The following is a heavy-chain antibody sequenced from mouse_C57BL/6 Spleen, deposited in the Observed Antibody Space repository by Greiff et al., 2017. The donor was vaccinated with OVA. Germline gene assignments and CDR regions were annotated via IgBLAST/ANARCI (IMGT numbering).Heavy chain of an antibody. CDR3: ARNYEYDERYFDV. J-gene: IGHJ1*03. CDR1: GFTFSDYG. V-gene: IGHV5-17*01. Sequence: EVHLVESGGGLVKPGGSLKLSCAASGFTFSDYGMHWVRQAPEKGLEWVAYISSGSSTIYYADTVKGRFTISRDNAKNTLFLQMTSLRSEDTAMYYCARNYEYDERYFDVWGTGTTVTVSS. CDR2: ISSGSSTI. D-gene: IGHD2-4*01.